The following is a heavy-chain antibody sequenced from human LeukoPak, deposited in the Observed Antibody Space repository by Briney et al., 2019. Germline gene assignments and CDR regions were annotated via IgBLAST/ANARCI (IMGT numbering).Heavy chain of an antibody. CDR1: GASISTGGFY. J-gene: IGHJ6*02. D-gene: IGHD3-10*01. Sequence: SETLSLTCTISGASISTGGFYWTWIRQPPGEGLEWIGYIYYTGSVDYNASLKSRLTISLDTSKNRFSLKLNSVTAADTAVYYCARDHSYYFGSQTSTLDVWGQGTTVTVSS. V-gene: IGHV4-31*03. CDR2: IYYTGSV. CDR3: ARDHSYYFGSQTSTLDV.